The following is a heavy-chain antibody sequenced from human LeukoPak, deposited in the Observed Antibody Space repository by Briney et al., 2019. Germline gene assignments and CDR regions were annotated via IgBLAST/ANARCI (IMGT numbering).Heavy chain of an antibody. CDR3: AREIWLPYYYYYGMDV. D-gene: IGHD5-24*01. V-gene: IGHV3-33*08. J-gene: IGHJ6*02. Sequence: GGSLRLSCVASGFPFSSYWMTWVRQAPGKGLEWVAVIWYDGSNKYYADSVKGRFTISRDNSKNTLYLQMNSLRAEDTAVYYCAREIWLPYYYYYGMDVWGQGTTVTVSS. CDR2: IWYDGSNK. CDR1: GFPFSSYW.